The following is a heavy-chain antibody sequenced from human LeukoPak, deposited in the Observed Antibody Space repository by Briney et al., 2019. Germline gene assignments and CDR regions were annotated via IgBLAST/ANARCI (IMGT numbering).Heavy chain of an antibody. V-gene: IGHV4-4*07. CDR3: ARGIGSWYYFDY. D-gene: IGHD6-13*01. CDR1: GGSINSYY. CDR2: IYTSGST. Sequence: SETLSLTCTVSGGSINSYYWSWIRQPGEKGLEWIGCIYTSGSTNYNPSLKSRVTMSVDTSKNQFSLKLSSATAADTAVYYCARGIGSWYYFDYWGQGTLVTVSS. J-gene: IGHJ4*02.